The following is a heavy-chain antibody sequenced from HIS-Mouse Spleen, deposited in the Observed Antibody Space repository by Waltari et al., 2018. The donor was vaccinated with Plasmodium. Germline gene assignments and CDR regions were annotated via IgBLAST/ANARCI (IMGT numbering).Heavy chain of an antibody. D-gene: IGHD3-3*01. CDR1: GGSISSRSYY. V-gene: IGHV4-39*07. CDR2: IDYSGST. CDR3: ARVAIWTITIFGVVDY. J-gene: IGHJ4*02. Sequence: QLQLQESGPGLVKPSETLSLTCTVSGGSISSRSYYWGWIRQPPGKGLEWIGSIDYSGSTYYNPSLKSRVTISVDTSKNQFSLKLSSVTAADTAVYYCARVAIWTITIFGVVDYWGQGTLVTVSS.